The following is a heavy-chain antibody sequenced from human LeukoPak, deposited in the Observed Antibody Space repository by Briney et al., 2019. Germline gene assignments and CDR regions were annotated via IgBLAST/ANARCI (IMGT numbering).Heavy chain of an antibody. J-gene: IGHJ6*04. D-gene: IGHD2-15*01. CDR2: INHSGST. Sequence: SETLSLTCAVYGGSFSGYYWSWIRQPPGQGLEWIGEINHSGSTNYNPSPKSRVTISADTSKNPFSLKLSSVTAADTAVYYCARGRRYCSGGSCQRRYHYYGMDVWGKGTTVTVSS. CDR1: GGSFSGYY. V-gene: IGHV4-34*01. CDR3: ARGRRYCSGGSCQRRYHYYGMDV.